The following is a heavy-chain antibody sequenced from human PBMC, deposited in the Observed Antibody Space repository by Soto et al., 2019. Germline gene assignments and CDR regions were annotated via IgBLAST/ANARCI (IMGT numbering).Heavy chain of an antibody. J-gene: IGHJ3*02. V-gene: IGHV4-34*01. CDR1: GGSFSGYY. CDR2: INHSGST. Sequence: PSETLSLTCAVYGGSFSGYYWSWIRQPPGKGLEWIGEINHSGSTNYNPSLKSRVTISVDTSKNQFSLKLSSVTAADTAVYYCARERGYGSGSYRRNAFDIWGQGTMVTVS. D-gene: IGHD3-10*01. CDR3: ARERGYGSGSYRRNAFDI.